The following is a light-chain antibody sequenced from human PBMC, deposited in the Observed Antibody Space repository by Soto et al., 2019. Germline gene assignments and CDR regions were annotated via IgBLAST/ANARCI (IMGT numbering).Light chain of an antibody. CDR2: AVS. CDR3: LQHNSYPWT. J-gene: IGKJ1*01. Sequence: DIQVTQSPSAMSASVGDRVTITCRASQDISHYLAWFQQKPGKVPKRLIFAVSNLESGVPSRFRGSGSGTEFTLTTTSLQPEDFATYYCLQHNSYPWTFGQGTKVDIK. CDR1: QDISHY. V-gene: IGKV1-17*03.